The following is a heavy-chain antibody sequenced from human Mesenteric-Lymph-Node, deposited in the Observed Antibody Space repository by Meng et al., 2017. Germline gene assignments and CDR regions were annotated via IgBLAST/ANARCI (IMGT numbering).Heavy chain of an antibody. CDR1: GFTFSSYE. CDR3: ARVNYDFWSGYPNYNWFDP. V-gene: IGHV3-48*03. D-gene: IGHD3-3*01. CDR2: ISSSGSTI. Sequence: GESLNISCAASGFTFSSYEMNWVRQAPGKGLEWFSYISSSGSTIYYADSVKGRFTISRDNAKNSLYLQMNSLRAEDTAVYYCARVNYDFWSGYPNYNWFDPWCQGTLVTVSS. J-gene: IGHJ5*02.